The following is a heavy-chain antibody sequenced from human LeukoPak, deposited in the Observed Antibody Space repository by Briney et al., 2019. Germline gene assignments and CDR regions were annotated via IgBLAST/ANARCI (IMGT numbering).Heavy chain of an antibody. CDR3: ARGYDILTNAFDY. V-gene: IGHV3-48*03. Sequence: GGSLRLSCVASGFTFSSYEVNWVRPAPGKGLEWVSYINRSGNIIYYADSVKGRFTISRDNAKNSLYLRMNSLRAENTAVYYCARGYDILTNAFDYWGKGTLVTVSS. CDR2: INRSGNII. J-gene: IGHJ4*02. CDR1: GFTFSSYE. D-gene: IGHD3-9*01.